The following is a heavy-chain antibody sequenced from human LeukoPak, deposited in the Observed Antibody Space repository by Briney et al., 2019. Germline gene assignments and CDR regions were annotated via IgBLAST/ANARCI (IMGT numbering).Heavy chain of an antibody. CDR1: GYTFTGYY. CDR2: INPNSGGT. V-gene: IGHV1-2*02. J-gene: IGHJ4*02. D-gene: IGHD6-13*01. Sequence: GASVKVSCKASGYTFTGYYLHWGRQAPGQGLEWMGWINPNSGGTNYAQKFQGRVTMTRDTSISTAYMELSRLRSDDTAVYYCARAPPTPRMYSRSWTGFDYRRQGTLVTVSS. CDR3: ARAPPTPRMYSRSWTGFDY.